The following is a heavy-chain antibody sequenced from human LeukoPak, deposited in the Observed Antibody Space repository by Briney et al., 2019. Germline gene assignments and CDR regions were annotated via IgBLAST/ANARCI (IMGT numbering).Heavy chain of an antibody. J-gene: IGHJ4*02. Sequence: GGSLRLSCAAPGFTFSSYSMNWVRQAPGKGLEWVSSISSSSSYIYYADSVKGRFTISRDNAKNSLYLQMNSLRAEDTAVYYCARCKGVPAAVIDYWGQGTLVTVSS. CDR1: GFTFSSYS. CDR3: ARCKGVPAAVIDY. V-gene: IGHV3-21*01. D-gene: IGHD2-2*01. CDR2: ISSSSSYI.